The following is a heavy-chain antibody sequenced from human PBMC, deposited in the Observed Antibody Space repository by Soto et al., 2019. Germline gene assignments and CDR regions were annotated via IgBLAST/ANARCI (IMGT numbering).Heavy chain of an antibody. CDR3: AKEGYDFWSGYYPHYYYYGMDV. D-gene: IGHD3-3*01. CDR2: ISYDGSNK. J-gene: IGHJ6*02. Sequence: GGSLRLSCAASGFTFSSYGMHWVRQAPGKGLEWVAVISYDGSNKHYADSVKGRFTISRDNSKNTLYLQMNSLRAEDTAVYYCAKEGYDFWSGYYPHYYYYGMDVWGQGTTVTVSS. V-gene: IGHV3-30*18. CDR1: GFTFSSYG.